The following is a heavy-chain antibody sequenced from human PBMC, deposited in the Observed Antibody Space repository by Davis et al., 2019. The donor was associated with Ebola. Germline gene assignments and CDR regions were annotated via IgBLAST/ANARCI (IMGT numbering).Heavy chain of an antibody. J-gene: IGHJ4*02. V-gene: IGHV3-48*02. CDR2: SSSSRTTA. D-gene: IGHD7-27*01. Sequence: PGGSLRLSCAASGFTFSSSSMNWVRQAPGKGLEWVSHSSSSRTTAYYADSVKGRFTISRDNVKGSLYLQMNSLRDEDTAVYYCATDNWGPALWGQGTLLTVSS. CDR3: ATDNWGPAL. CDR1: GFTFSSSS.